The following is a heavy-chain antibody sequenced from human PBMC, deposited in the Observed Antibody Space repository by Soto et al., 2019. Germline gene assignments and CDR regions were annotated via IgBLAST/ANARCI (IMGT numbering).Heavy chain of an antibody. CDR2: ISYDGSNK. J-gene: IGHJ6*02. Sequence: GGSLRLSCAASGFTFSSYGMHWVRQAPGKGLEWVAVISYDGSNKYYADSVKGRFTISRDNSKDTLYLQMNSLRAEDTAVYYCAGGLWFGESYYYYGMDVWGQGTTVTVSS. CDR3: AGGLWFGESYYYYGMDV. D-gene: IGHD3-10*01. CDR1: GFTFSSYG. V-gene: IGHV3-30*03.